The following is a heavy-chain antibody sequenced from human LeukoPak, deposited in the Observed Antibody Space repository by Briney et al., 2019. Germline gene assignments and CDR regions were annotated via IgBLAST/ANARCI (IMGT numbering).Heavy chain of an antibody. CDR3: ASLARVVVVAADMDV. J-gene: IGHJ6*03. V-gene: IGHV3-30*04. Sequence: PGGSLRLSCAASGFTFSSYAMHWVRQAPGKGLEWVAVISYDGSNKYYADSVKGRFTISRDNSKNTLYLQMNSLRAEDTAVYYCASLARVVVVAADMDVWGRGTTVTVSS. CDR2: ISYDGSNK. CDR1: GFTFSSYA. D-gene: IGHD2-15*01.